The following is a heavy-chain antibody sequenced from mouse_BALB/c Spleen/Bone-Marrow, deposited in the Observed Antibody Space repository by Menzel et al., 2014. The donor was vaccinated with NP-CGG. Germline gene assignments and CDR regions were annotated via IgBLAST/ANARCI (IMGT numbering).Heavy chain of an antibody. Sequence: EVQLQQSGGGLVKPGESLKLSCAASGFTFSSYAMSWVRQSPEKRLEWVAEISSGGSYTYYPDTVTGRFTISRDNAKNTLYLEMSSLRSEDTAMYYCASRTGTGYWYFDVWGAGTTVTVSS. CDR3: ASRTGTGYWYFDV. CDR2: ISSGGSYT. D-gene: IGHD4-1*01. CDR1: GFTFSSYA. V-gene: IGHV5-9-4*01. J-gene: IGHJ1*01.